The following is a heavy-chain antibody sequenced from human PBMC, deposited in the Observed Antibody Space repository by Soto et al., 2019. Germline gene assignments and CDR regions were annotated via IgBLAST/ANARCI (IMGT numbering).Heavy chain of an antibody. CDR3: ARDDSSGYYTY. CDR2: ISYDGSNK. Sequence: PGGSLRLSCAASGFTFSSYGMHWVRQAPGKGLEWVAVISYDGSNKYYADSVKGRFTISRDNSKNTLYLQMNSLRAEDTAVYYCARDDSSGYYTYWGQGTLVTVSS. V-gene: IGHV3-30*03. CDR1: GFTFSSYG. D-gene: IGHD3-22*01. J-gene: IGHJ4*02.